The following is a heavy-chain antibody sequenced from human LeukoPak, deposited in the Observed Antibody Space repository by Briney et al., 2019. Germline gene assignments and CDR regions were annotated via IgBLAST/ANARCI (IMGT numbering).Heavy chain of an antibody. J-gene: IGHJ4*02. V-gene: IGHV3-23*01. CDR1: GFTFSSYA. Sequence: GGSLRLSCAASGFTFSSYAMSWVRQAPGKGLEGVSAISGSGGSTYYADSVKGRVTISRDNSKNTLYLQMNSLRAEDTAVYYCARDGSDIVVVVAATLSSYYFDYWGQGTLVTVSS. D-gene: IGHD2-15*01. CDR3: ARDGSDIVVVVAATLSSYYFDY. CDR2: ISGSGGST.